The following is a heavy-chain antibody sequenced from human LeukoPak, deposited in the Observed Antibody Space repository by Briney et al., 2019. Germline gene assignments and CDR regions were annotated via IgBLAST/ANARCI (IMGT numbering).Heavy chain of an antibody. CDR2: ISSSSSYI. CDR1: GFTFSSYS. D-gene: IGHD6-13*01. V-gene: IGHV3-21*01. J-gene: IGHJ6*03. Sequence: GGSLRLSCAASGFTFSSYSMNWVRQAPGKGLEWVSSISSSSSYIYYADSVKGRFTISRDNAKDSLYLQMNSLRAEDTAVYYCAKDAGSYYYYYMDVWGKGTTVTVSS. CDR3: AKDAGSYYYYYMDV.